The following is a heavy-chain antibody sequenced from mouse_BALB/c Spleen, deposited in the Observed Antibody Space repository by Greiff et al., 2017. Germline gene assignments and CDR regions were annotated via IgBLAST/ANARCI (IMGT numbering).Heavy chain of an antibody. CDR3: ARGGNYYAMDY. Sequence: EVQGVESGPGLVKPSQSLSLTCTVTGYSITSDYAWNWIRQFPGNKLEWMGYISYSGSTSYNPSLKSRISITRDTSKNQFFLQLNSVTTEDTATYYCARGGNYYAMDYWGQGTSVTVSS. CDR1: GYSITSDYA. CDR2: ISYSGST. J-gene: IGHJ4*01. V-gene: IGHV3-2*02. D-gene: IGHD2-1*01.